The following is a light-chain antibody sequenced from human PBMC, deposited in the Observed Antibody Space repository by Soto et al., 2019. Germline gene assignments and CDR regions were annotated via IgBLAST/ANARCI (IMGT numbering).Light chain of an antibody. V-gene: IGKV1-9*01. J-gene: IGKJ2*01. CDR2: AAS. CDR3: QQLNDRRFS. Sequence: IQLTQSPSSLSASVGDRVTISCRASQGNNSFVAWYQQKSGKAPKLLIYAASTLQSGVPSRFSGSGSGTDFTLTISSLQPEDFATYYCQQLNDRRFSVGQVTKVDSK. CDR1: QGNNSF.